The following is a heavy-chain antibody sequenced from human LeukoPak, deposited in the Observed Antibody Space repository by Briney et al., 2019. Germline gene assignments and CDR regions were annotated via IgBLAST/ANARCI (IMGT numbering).Heavy chain of an antibody. J-gene: IGHJ4*02. D-gene: IGHD6-19*01. V-gene: IGHV4-59*08. CDR1: GDSISNYY. Sequence: SETLSLTCTVSGDSISNYYWSWIRQSPGKELEWIGYMYNRGSTIYNPSLKSRVTISTDTSKNQFSLKLSSVTAADTAVYYCARGVAVAGRGRSYFDYWGQGTLVTVSS. CDR3: ARGVAVAGRGRSYFDY. CDR2: MYNRGST.